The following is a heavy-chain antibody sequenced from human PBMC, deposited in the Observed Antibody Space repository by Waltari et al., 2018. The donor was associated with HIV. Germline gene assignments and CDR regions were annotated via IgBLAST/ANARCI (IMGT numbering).Heavy chain of an antibody. CDR3: VRSQSLSYAPYPYGHSRGFYAMDV. CDR2: SIPMVNIV. V-gene: IGHV1-69*04. D-gene: IGHD5-18*01. Sequence: VQLVPAGAEVKRPGPSVQGSCKASEGSLTTSAIGRVPLASGLALEWLGRSIPMVNIVHYAQRFQGRVTITADKSTSTVYMEVSSLRSEDTAVFYCVRSQSLSYAPYPYGHSRGFYAMDVWGQGTTVTVSS. J-gene: IGHJ6*02. CDR1: EGSLTTSA.